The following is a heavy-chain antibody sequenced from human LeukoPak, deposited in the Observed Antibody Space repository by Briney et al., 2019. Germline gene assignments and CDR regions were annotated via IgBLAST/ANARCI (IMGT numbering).Heavy chain of an antibody. V-gene: IGHV3-48*03. D-gene: IGHD4-11*01. CDR3: ARGSNTNYVFDY. CDR1: GFTFCSYE. Sequence: GGSLRLSCAASGFTFCSYEMNWVRQAPGKGLECVSYISSSGSTIYDADSVKGRFTISRDNAKNSLYLQMNSLRAEDTAAYYCARGSNTNYVFDYWGQGTLVTVSS. CDR2: ISSSGSTI. J-gene: IGHJ4*02.